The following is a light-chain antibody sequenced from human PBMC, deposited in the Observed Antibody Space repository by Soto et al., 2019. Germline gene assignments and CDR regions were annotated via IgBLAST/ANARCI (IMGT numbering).Light chain of an antibody. CDR1: SSDVGGYNY. Sequence: QSALTQYASVSGSPGQSITISCTGTSSDVGGYNYVSWYQQHPDKAPKLIIFEVSHRPSGVSSRFSGSKSGNTASLTISGLQAEDEADYYCTSYTRSRNLLFGGGTKVTVL. CDR3: TSYTRSRNLL. CDR2: EVS. J-gene: IGLJ2*01. V-gene: IGLV2-14*01.